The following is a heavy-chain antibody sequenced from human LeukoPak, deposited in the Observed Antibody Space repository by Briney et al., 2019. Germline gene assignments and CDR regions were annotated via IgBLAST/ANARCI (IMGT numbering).Heavy chain of an antibody. CDR1: GGSISSYY. V-gene: IGHV4-4*07. Sequence: SETLSLTCTVSGGSISSYYWSWIRQPAGKGLEWIGRIYASGSTNYNPSLKSRVTMSVDTSKNQFSLRLSSVTAADTAVYYCCGYSLYWGQGTLVTVSS. J-gene: IGHJ4*02. D-gene: IGHD5-18*01. CDR2: IYASGST. CDR3: CGYSLY.